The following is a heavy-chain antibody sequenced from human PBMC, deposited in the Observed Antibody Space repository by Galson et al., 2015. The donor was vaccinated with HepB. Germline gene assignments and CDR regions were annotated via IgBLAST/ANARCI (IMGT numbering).Heavy chain of an antibody. CDR3: AKLFAYGSGSFDE. D-gene: IGHD3-10*01. J-gene: IGHJ4*02. CDR1: GFTFSSYG. V-gene: IGHV3-30*02. CDR2: IRYDGSNK. Sequence: SLRLSCAASGFTFSSYGMHWVRQAPGKGLEWVAFIRYDGSNKYYADSVKGRFTISRDNSKNTLYLQMNSLRAEDTAVYYCAKLFAYGSGSFDEWGQGTLVTVSS.